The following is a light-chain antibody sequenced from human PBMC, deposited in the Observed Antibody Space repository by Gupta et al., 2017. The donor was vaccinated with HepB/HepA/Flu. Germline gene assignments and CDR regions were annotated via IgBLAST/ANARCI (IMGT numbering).Light chain of an antibody. CDR3: QQRSDWPYT. J-gene: IGKJ2*01. CDR1: QSVRNY. V-gene: IGKV3D-11*02. Sequence: EIXLTXSPATLSXXPGERATLSCRASQSVRNYLAWYQQKPGQAPRLLIYDASNRATDIPARFSGSGPGPDFTLTISSLEPEDFAIYYCQQRSDWPYTFGQGTKLEIK. CDR2: DAS.